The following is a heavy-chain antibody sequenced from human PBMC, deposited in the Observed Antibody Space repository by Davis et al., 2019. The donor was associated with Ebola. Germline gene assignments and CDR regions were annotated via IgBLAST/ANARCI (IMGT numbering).Heavy chain of an antibody. CDR1: GSSISSYY. J-gene: IGHJ4*02. CDR3: ARRSPYYDSSGYYWLLDY. Sequence: SETLSLTCTVSGSSISSYYWSWIRQPPGKGLEWIGYIYYSGSTNYNPSLKSRVTISVDTSKNQFSLKLSSVTAADTAVYYCARRSPYYDSSGYYWLLDYWGQGTLVTVSS. V-gene: IGHV4-59*08. CDR2: IYYSGST. D-gene: IGHD3-22*01.